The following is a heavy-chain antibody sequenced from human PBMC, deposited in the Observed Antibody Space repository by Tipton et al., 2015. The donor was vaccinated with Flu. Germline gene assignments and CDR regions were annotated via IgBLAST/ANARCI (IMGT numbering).Heavy chain of an antibody. D-gene: IGHD6-19*01. CDR2: IKWNGATT. CDR1: GFTFDDFG. Sequence: LSLTCAASGFTFDDFGMSWVRQVPGKGLEWVSGIKWNGATTGYAASVRGRFTISRDNAKNSLYLQMNSLRADDTAVYCCAKVIPELVAGLDSWGQGTLVTVSS. J-gene: IGHJ4*02. CDR3: AKVIPELVAGLDS. V-gene: IGHV3-20*04.